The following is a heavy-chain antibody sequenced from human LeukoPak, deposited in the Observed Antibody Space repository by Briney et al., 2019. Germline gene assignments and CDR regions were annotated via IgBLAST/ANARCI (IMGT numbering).Heavy chain of an antibody. Sequence: ASVKVSCKASGYTFTSYGISWVRQAPGQGLEWMGWISAYNCNTNYAQKLQGRVTMTTDTSTSTAYMELRSLRSDDTAVYYCARDFGDPPRVEDQFDYWGQGTLVTVSS. D-gene: IGHD2-21*01. V-gene: IGHV1-18*01. CDR1: GYTFTSYG. CDR2: ISAYNCNT. CDR3: ARDFGDPPRVEDQFDY. J-gene: IGHJ4*02.